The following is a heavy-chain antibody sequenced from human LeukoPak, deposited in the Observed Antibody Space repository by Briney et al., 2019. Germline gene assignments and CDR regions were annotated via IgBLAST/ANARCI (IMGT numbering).Heavy chain of an antibody. Sequence: GGSLTLSCVASGFTFSSHWMSWVRQDPGKGLEWVANIWQGGSERYYVDSVKGRFTISRDNAKNSLYLQMNSLRAEDTAIYYCARDQNLISWGLDYFDYWGQGTLVTVSS. V-gene: IGHV3-7*01. J-gene: IGHJ4*02. CDR2: IWQGGSER. CDR1: GFTFSSHW. CDR3: ARDQNLISWGLDYFDY. D-gene: IGHD3-16*01.